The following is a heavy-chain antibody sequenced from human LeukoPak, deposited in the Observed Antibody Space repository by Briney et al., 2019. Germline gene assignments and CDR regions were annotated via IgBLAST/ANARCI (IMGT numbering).Heavy chain of an antibody. D-gene: IGHD3-22*01. CDR3: ARDSGDSSGYYLAGGGPFDY. CDR2: IIPILGIA. CDR1: GGTFSSYT. J-gene: IGHJ4*02. V-gene: IGHV1-69*04. Sequence: ASVKVSCKASGGTFSSYTISWVRQAPGQGLEWMGRIIPILGIANYAQKFQGRVTITADKSTSTAYMELSSLRSEDTAVYYCARDSGDSSGYYLAGGGPFDYWGQGTLVTVSS.